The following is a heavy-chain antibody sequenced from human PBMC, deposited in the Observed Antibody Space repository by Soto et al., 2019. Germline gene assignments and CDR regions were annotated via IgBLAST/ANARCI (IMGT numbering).Heavy chain of an antibody. CDR3: ARGGNPDDSTYGSGMDV. CDR1: GFSFSDQY. V-gene: IGHV3-72*01. J-gene: IGHJ6*02. Sequence: PGWSLGLSCASSGFSFSDQYMGWVRQAPGKGLEWIGRIRNKANYYTTEYAASVKGRFTISTDDSKNSQYLQMSSLKTEDTAVYYCARGGNPDDSTYGSGMDVWGQGTTVTVSS. CDR2: IRNKANYYTT. D-gene: IGHD4-4*01.